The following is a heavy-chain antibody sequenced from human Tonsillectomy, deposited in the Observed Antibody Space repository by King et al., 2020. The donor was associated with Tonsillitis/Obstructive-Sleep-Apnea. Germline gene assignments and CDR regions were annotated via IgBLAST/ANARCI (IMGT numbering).Heavy chain of an antibody. V-gene: IGHV1-2*02. CDR3: ARGPRGYSYGSVDY. CDR2: INPNSGGT. CDR1: GYTLTDYY. D-gene: IGHD5-18*01. J-gene: IGHJ4*02. Sequence: VQLVESGAEVKKPGASVKVSCKASGYTLTDYYMHWVRQAPGQGLEWMGWINPNSGGTDSAQKFRGRVTMTRDTSISTAYMELSSLTSDDTAVYYCARGPRGYSYGSVDYWGQGTLVTVSS.